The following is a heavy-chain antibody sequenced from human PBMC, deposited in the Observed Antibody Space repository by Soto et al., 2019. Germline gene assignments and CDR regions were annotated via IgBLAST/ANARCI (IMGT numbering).Heavy chain of an antibody. D-gene: IGHD2-2*01. CDR3: ARVCSSTSCYDLFAFDI. V-gene: IGHV1-69*13. CDR1: GGTFSSYA. J-gene: IGHJ3*02. CDR2: IIPLFGTA. Sequence: ASVKVSCKASGGTFSSYAISWVRQAPGQGLEWMGGIIPLFGTANYAQKFQGRATIIAGEATSTAYMELSSLRSEDTAVYYCARVCSSTSCYDLFAFDIWGQGTMVTVSS.